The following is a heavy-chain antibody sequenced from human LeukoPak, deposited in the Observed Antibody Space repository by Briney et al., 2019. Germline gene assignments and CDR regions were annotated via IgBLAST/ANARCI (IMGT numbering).Heavy chain of an antibody. J-gene: IGHJ4*02. CDR2: IYTSGRT. V-gene: IGHV4-4*07. CDR3: ARVFYGDYESLYYFDY. Sequence: PSETLSLTCTVSGGSISSYYWSWIRQPAGKGLEWIGRIYTSGRTNYNPSLKSRVTMSVDTSKNQFSLKLSSVTAADTAVYYCARVFYGDYESLYYFDYWGQGTLVTVSS. D-gene: IGHD4-17*01. CDR1: GGSISSYY.